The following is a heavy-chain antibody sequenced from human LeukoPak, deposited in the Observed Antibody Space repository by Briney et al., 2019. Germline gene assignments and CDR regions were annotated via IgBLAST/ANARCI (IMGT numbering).Heavy chain of an antibody. Sequence: GASVKVSCKASGGTFNSYAISWVRQAPGQGLEWMGGIIPIFGTANYAQKFQGRVTITADESTSTAYMELSSLRSEDTAVYYCATTRITMVRGVTRTFYYYYYMDVWGKGATVTISS. CDR2: IIPIFGTA. CDR1: GGTFNSYA. V-gene: IGHV1-69*13. J-gene: IGHJ6*03. D-gene: IGHD3-10*01. CDR3: ATTRITMVRGVTRTFYYYYYMDV.